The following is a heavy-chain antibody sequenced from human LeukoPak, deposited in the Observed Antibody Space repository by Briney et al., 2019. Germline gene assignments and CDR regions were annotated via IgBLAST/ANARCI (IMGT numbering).Heavy chain of an antibody. CDR3: ARDGSSGWYNFDY. Sequence: SETLSLTCTVSGGSISSYYWNWIRQPAGKGLEWIGRFYTSGSTNYNPSLKSRVTMSVDTSKNQFSLKLSSVTAADPAVYYCARDGSSGWYNFDYWGQGTLVTVSS. J-gene: IGHJ4*02. CDR1: GGSISSYY. V-gene: IGHV4-4*07. CDR2: FYTSGST. D-gene: IGHD6-19*01.